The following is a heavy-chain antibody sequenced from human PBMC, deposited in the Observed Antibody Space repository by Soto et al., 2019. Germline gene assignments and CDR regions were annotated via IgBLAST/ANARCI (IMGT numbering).Heavy chain of an antibody. CDR3: ARDKITGLFDY. J-gene: IGHJ4*02. CDR1: GGSISSNY. V-gene: IGHV4-59*12. Sequence: SETLSLTCTVSGGSISSNYWSWIRQPPGKGLEWIGYIYYSGSTNYNPSLKSRVTISVDTSKNQFSLKLTSVTAADTAVYYCARDKITGLFDYWGQGTQVTVSS. CDR2: IYYSGST. D-gene: IGHD2-8*02.